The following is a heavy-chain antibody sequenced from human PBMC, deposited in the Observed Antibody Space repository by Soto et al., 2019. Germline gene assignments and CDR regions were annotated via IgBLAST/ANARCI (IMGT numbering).Heavy chain of an antibody. Sequence: QVQLQESGPGLVKPSGTLSLTCAVSSGSISSSNWWSWVRQPPGKGLEWIGEIYHSGSTNYNPSLTSRVSISVDKSKNQFSLNLSSVTAADTAVYYCAIDRSAAADERWFAPWGQGTLVTVSS. D-gene: IGHD6-13*01. V-gene: IGHV4-4*02. J-gene: IGHJ5*02. CDR1: SGSISSSNW. CDR2: IYHSGST. CDR3: AIDRSAAADERWFAP.